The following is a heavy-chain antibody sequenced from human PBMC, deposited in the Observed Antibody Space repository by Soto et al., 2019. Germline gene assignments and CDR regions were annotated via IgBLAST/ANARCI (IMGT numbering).Heavy chain of an antibody. V-gene: IGHV4-59*02. J-gene: IGHJ5*02. CDR1: GGSVSSHY. D-gene: IGHD3-10*01. CDR3: ARESAGSGRNNWFDP. CDR2: IHYSGGT. Sequence: PSETLSLTCTVYGGSVSSHYWSWIRQPPGKGLEWIGFIHYSGGTKYNPSLESRVTMSVDTSRNQLSLRLNSVTAADTAVYYCARESAGSGRNNWFDPWGLGTLVTVSS.